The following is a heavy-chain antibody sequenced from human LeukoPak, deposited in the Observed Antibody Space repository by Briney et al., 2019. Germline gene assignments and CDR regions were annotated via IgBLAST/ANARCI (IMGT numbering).Heavy chain of an antibody. J-gene: IGHJ4*02. CDR1: GLTFSPYS. CDR3: ARSGSHDY. Sequence: PGGSLRLSCAASGLTFSPYSMNWVRQAPGKGLEWVSYISSSSSYTNYADSVKGRFTISRDNAKNSLYLQMNSLRADDTAVYYCARSGSHDYWGQGTLVTVSS. D-gene: IGHD1-26*01. CDR2: ISSSSSYT. V-gene: IGHV3-21*05.